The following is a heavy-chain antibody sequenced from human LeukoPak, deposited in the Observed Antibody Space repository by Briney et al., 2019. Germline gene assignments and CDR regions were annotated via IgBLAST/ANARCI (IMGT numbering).Heavy chain of an antibody. CDR1: GFTFSSYW. CDR2: IYSGGST. CDR3: ARTTRYYYGP. Sequence: GGSLRLSCAASGFTFSSYWMSWVRQAPGKGLEWVSVIYSGGSTYYADSVKGRFTISRDNSKNTLYLQMNSLRAEDTAVYYCARTTRYYYGPWGQGTLVTVSS. D-gene: IGHD3-10*01. V-gene: IGHV3-53*01. J-gene: IGHJ5*02.